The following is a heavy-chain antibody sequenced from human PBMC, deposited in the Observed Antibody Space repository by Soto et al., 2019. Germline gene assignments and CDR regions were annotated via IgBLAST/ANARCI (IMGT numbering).Heavy chain of an antibody. D-gene: IGHD3-10*01. CDR2: INPNSGGT. V-gene: IGHV1-2*02. CDR3: ARDGQYYGSGKDGMDV. Sequence: GASVKVSCKASGYTFTGYYMHWVRQAPGQGLEWMGWINPNSGGTNYAQKFQGRVTMTRATSISTAYMELSRLRSDDTAVYYCARDGQYYGSGKDGMDVWGQGTTVTVSS. CDR1: GYTFTGYY. J-gene: IGHJ6*02.